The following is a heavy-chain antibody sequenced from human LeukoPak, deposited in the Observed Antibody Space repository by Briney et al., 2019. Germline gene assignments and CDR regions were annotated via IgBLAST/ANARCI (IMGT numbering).Heavy chain of an antibody. CDR2: INWNGGSR. J-gene: IGHJ6*03. V-gene: IGHV3-20*04. CDR1: GFTFVDYG. CDR3: ARESKAYYYYCYMDV. Sequence: GGSLRLSCAASGFTFVDYGMSWVGRAPGKGLGWGSGINWNGGSRRYADSVKGRFTISRDHAKNSLYLQMNSLRAEDTAVYYCARESKAYYYYCYMDVWGKGTTVTVSS.